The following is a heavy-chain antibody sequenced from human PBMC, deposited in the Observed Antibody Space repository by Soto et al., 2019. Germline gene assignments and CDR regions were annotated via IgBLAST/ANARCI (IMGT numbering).Heavy chain of an antibody. CDR1: GFSLSTSGVG. J-gene: IGHJ6*02. V-gene: IGHV2-5*02. Sequence: ITLTESGPPLVQPARTLTLTCTSSGFSLSTSGVGVGWIRQPPGKALEWLALIYWDDDKRYSPSLTSRLSSTKDNAKNQVVLTVTNMDPVDTATYFCAHSTRLQCSGGSCYWGGMDVWGQGTTVTVS. D-gene: IGHD2-15*01. CDR3: AHSTRLQCSGGSCYWGGMDV. CDR2: IYWDDDK.